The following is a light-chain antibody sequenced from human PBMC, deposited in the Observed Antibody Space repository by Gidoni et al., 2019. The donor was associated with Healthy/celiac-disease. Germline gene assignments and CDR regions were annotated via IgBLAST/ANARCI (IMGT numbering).Light chain of an antibody. CDR1: QSVSSSY. Sequence: EIVLTQSPGTLSLSPGERATLSCRASQSVSSSYLAWYQQKPGQAPRLLIYGASSRATGIPDRFSGSGSGTDFTLTISRLEPEDFAVYYCQQYGSSSCSFGQETKLEIK. CDR2: GAS. CDR3: QQYGSSSCS. V-gene: IGKV3-20*01. J-gene: IGKJ2*04.